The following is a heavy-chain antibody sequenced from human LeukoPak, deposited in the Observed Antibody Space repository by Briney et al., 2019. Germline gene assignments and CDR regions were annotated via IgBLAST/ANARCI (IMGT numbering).Heavy chain of an antibody. CDR2: IYYSGST. D-gene: IGHD3-22*01. CDR1: GGSISSSSYY. J-gene: IGHJ4*02. V-gene: IGHV4-39*01. CDR3: ARRRGWGGYYFFPFDY. Sequence: KPSETLSLTCTVSGGSISSSSYYWGWIRQPPGKGLEWIGSIYYSGSTYYNPSLKSRVTISVDTSKNQFSLKLSSVTAADTAVHYCARRRGWGGYYFFPFDYWGQGTLVTVSS.